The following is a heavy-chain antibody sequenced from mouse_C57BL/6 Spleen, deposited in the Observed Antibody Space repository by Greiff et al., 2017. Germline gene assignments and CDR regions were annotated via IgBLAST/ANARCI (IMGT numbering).Heavy chain of an antibody. CDR2: ISSGGGYI. V-gene: IGHV5-9-1*02. CDR1: GFTFSSYA. D-gene: IGHD3-2*02. J-gene: IGHJ2*01. Sequence: EVQRVESGEGLVKPGGSLKLSCAASGFTFSSYAMSWVRQTPEKRLEWVAYISSGGGYIYYADTVKGRFTISRDNARNTLYLQMSSLKSEDTAMYYCTTDSSGGGYWGQGTTLTVSS. CDR3: TTDSSGGGY.